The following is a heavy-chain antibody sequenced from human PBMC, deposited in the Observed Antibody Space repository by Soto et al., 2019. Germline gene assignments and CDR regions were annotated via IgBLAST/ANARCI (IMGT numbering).Heavy chain of an antibody. D-gene: IGHD4-17*01. V-gene: IGHV4-30-4*01. J-gene: IGHJ4*02. CDR2: IYYSAST. CDR1: GGSFSSGDYY. Sequence: SETLSLTCTVSGGSFSSGDYYWSWIRQPPGKGLEWIGYIYYSASTHYNPSLRSRVAISLDTSKNQFSLKLSSVTAADTAVYYCFRDNYGEYDYWGQGTLVTVSS. CDR3: FRDNYGEYDY.